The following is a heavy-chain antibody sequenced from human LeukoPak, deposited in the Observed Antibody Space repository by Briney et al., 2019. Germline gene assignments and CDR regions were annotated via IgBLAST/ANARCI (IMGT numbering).Heavy chain of an antibody. Sequence: SETLSLTCTVSGGSISGYYWSWLRQPPGKGLEWIGNIYYSASTNYNPSLKSRVTISVDTSKNQCSLRLSSVTAADTAVYYCARGGDPHYGMDVWGQGTTVTVSS. J-gene: IGHJ6*02. CDR2: IYYSAST. D-gene: IGHD2-21*01. V-gene: IGHV4-59*01. CDR3: ARGGDPHYGMDV. CDR1: GGSISGYY.